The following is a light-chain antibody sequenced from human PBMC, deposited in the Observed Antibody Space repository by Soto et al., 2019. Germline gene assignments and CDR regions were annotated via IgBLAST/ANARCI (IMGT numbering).Light chain of an antibody. Sequence: QSALTQPRSVSGSPGQSVTISCTGTSSDVGGYNYVSWYQQHPDKAPKLMIYDVSKRPSGVPDRFSGSKSGNTASLTISGLQAEDEADYYCCSYAGSYSWVFGGGTKPTVL. CDR2: DVS. CDR3: CSYAGSYSWV. J-gene: IGLJ2*01. V-gene: IGLV2-11*01. CDR1: SSDVGGYNY.